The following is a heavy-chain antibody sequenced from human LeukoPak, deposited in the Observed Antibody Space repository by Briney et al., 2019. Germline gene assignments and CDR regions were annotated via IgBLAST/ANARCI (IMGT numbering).Heavy chain of an antibody. D-gene: IGHD2-2*02. Sequence: SETLSLTCAVYGGSFSGYYWSWIRQPPGKGLEWIGEINHSGSTNYNPSLKSRVTISVDTSKNQFSLKLSSVTAADTAVYYCDRIVVVPAAIRPFDYWAREPWSPSPQ. CDR1: GGSFSGYY. CDR3: DRIVVVPAAIRPFDY. J-gene: IGHJ4*02. CDR2: INHSGST. V-gene: IGHV4-34*01.